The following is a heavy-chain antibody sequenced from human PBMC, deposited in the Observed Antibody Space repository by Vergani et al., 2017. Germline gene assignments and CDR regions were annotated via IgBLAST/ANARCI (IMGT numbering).Heavy chain of an antibody. D-gene: IGHD2-2*01. CDR3: AREYCSSTSCPRRSSAMDV. J-gene: IGHJ6*02. V-gene: IGHV3-11*05. Sequence: QVQLVESGGGLVKPGGSLRLSCAASGFTFSDYYMSWIRQAPGKGLEWVSYISSSSSYTNYADSVKGRFTISRDNAKNSLYRQMNSLRAEDTAVYYCAREYCSSTSCPRRSSAMDVWGQGTTVNVSS. CDR2: ISSSSSYT. CDR1: GFTFSDYY.